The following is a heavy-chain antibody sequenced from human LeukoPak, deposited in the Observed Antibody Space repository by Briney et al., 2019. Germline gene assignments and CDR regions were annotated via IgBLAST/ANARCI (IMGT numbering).Heavy chain of an antibody. V-gene: IGHV3-23*01. D-gene: IGHD3-16*02. CDR1: GFTFSTYA. CDR3: AKDRAGYTNPYYFDY. Sequence: GGSLRLSCAASGFTFSTYAMSWVRQAPGKGLEWVSTISVSGAKTYSAASVRGGFTISRDNSKNTLYLQMNSLRAEDTAVDYCAKDRAGYTNPYYFDYWGQGTLVTVSS. CDR2: ISVSGAKT. J-gene: IGHJ4*02.